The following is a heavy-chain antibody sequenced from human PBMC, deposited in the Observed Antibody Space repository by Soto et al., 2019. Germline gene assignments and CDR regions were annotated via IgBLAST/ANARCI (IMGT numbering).Heavy chain of an antibody. V-gene: IGHV4-34*01. J-gene: IGHJ6*03. CDR3: ARGRQDSIVVVPAAMSRYYYYYMDV. Sequence: SETLSLTCAVYGGSFSGYYWSWIRQPPGKGLEWIGEINHSGSTNYNPSLKSRVTISVDTSKNQFSLKLSSVTAADTAVYYCARGRQDSIVVVPAAMSRYYYYYMDVWGKGTTVTVSS. D-gene: IGHD2-2*01. CDR2: INHSGST. CDR1: GGSFSGYY.